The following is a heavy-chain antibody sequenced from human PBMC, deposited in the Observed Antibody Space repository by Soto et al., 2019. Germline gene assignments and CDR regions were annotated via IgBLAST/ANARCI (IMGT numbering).Heavy chain of an antibody. D-gene: IGHD5-18*01. CDR2: MNPNSGNT. CDR3: ARGGYSYGTPYFDY. CDR1: GYTFTSYD. V-gene: IGHV1-8*01. Sequence: GASVKVSCKASGYTFTSYDINWVRQATGQGLEWMGWMNPNSGNTGYAQKFQGRVTMTRNTSISTAYMELSSLRSEDTAVYYCARGGYSYGTPYFDYWGQGTLVTVSS. J-gene: IGHJ4*02.